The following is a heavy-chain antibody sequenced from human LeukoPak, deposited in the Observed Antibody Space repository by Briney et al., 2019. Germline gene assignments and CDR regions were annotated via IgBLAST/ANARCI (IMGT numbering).Heavy chain of an antibody. CDR1: GFTFSSYG. CDR3: ARDSSSAFRGYFDY. CDR2: IKQDGSEK. J-gene: IGHJ4*02. D-gene: IGHD6-19*01. Sequence: PGGSLRLSCAASGFTFSSYGMSWVRQAPGKGLEWVANIKQDGSEKYYVDSVKGRFTISRDNAKNSLYLQMNSLRAEDTAVYYCARDSSSAFRGYFDYWGQGTLVTVSS. V-gene: IGHV3-7*01.